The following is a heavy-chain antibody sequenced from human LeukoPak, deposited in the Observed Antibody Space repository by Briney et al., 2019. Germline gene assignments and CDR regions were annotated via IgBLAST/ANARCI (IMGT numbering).Heavy chain of an antibody. V-gene: IGHV3-30-3*01. CDR3: ARGSSTSCYNCIKGDAFDI. CDR2: ISYDGSNK. D-gene: IGHD2-2*02. J-gene: IGHJ3*02. CDR1: GFTFSSYA. Sequence: PGRSLRLSCAASGFTFSSYAMHWVRQAPGKGLEWVAVISYDGSNKYYADSVKGRFTISRDNSKNTLYLQMNSLRAEDTAVYYCARGSSTSCYNCIKGDAFDIWGQGTMVTVSS.